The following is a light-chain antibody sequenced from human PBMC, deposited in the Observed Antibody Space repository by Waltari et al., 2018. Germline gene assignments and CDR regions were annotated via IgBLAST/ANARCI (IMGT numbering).Light chain of an antibody. CDR2: RDD. CDR1: SSNIGAGYD. J-gene: IGLJ2*01. V-gene: IGLV1-40*01. Sequence: QSVLTQPPSVSRAPGQSVTISCTGSSSNIGAGYDVHWYQQIPGSAPKALIYRDDNRPSGVPGRFSGSKSGTSASLSVTGLHVEDEADYFCQSFDRDLNAVLFGGGTKLTVL. CDR3: QSFDRDLNAVL.